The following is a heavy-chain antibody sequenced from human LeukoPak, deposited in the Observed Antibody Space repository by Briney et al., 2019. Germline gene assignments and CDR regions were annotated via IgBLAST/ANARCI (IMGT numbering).Heavy chain of an antibody. D-gene: IGHD2-21*02. CDR2: IKEDGSDT. CDR1: GFTFSNYW. CDR3: ARDQWRLFDY. Sequence: PGGSLRLSCAASGFTFSNYWMSWVRQAPGKGLEWVANIKEDGSDTYFVDSVRGRFTISRDNAKSLLFLHMNSLRGEDTAVYYCARDQWRLFDYWGQGTLVTVSS. V-gene: IGHV3-7*04. J-gene: IGHJ4*02.